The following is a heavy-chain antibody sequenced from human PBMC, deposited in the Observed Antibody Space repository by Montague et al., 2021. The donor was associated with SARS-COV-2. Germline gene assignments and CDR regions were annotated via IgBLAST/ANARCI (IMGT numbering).Heavy chain of an antibody. V-gene: IGHV4-59*01. CDR3: ARVSRITIFGVVGWFDP. Sequence: SETLSLTCTVSGGSISSYYWSWIRQPPGKGLEWIGYIYYSGSTNYNPSLKSRVTISVDTSKNQSSLKLSSVTAADTAVYYCARVSRITIFGVVGWFDPRGQGTLVTVSS. CDR1: GGSISSYY. CDR2: IYYSGST. D-gene: IGHD3-3*01. J-gene: IGHJ5*02.